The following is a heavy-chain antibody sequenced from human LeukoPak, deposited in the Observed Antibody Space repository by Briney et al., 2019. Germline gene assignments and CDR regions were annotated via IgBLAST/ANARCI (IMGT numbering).Heavy chain of an antibody. Sequence: PSETLSLTCTVSGYSISSGYFWGWIRQPPGKGLEWIGNVYHSGRTYYNPSLKSRVTISIDTSKNQFSLKLNSVTAADTAVYYCARDDGGDYGPDYWGQGTLVTVSS. CDR2: VYHSGRT. V-gene: IGHV4-38-2*02. CDR1: GYSISSGYF. D-gene: IGHD2-21*02. J-gene: IGHJ4*02. CDR3: ARDDGGDYGPDY.